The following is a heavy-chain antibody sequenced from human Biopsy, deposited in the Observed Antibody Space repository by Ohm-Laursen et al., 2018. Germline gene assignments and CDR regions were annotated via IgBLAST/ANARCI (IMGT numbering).Heavy chain of an antibody. CDR1: GFTFTDYW. J-gene: IGHJ3*01. CDR3: ARPKSRRALDV. D-gene: IGHD2-2*01. V-gene: IGHV3-7*01. CDR2: IKQDGSEK. Sequence: GTLSLTCAASGFTFTDYWMIWVRRAPGKGLEWVANIKQDGSEKNYVDSVKGRFTITRDNAKNSLYLQMNSLRVEDTAVYYCARPKSRRALDVWGQGTMVTVSS.